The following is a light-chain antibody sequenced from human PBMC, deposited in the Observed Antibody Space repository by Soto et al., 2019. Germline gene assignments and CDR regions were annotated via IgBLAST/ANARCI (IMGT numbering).Light chain of an antibody. V-gene: IGKV3-20*01. CDR2: GAS. Sequence: EIVLTQSPGTLSLSPGERATLSCRASQSVSSSYLAWYQQKPGQAPRLLIYGASSRATGIPDRFSGSGSGTDFTLTISRLEPEDFATYYCLQSHSTPLTFGQGTRLDI. J-gene: IGKJ5*01. CDR3: LQSHSTPLT. CDR1: QSVSSSY.